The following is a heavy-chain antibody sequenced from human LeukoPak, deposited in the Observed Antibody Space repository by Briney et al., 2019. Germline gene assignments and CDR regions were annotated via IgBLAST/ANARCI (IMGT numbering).Heavy chain of an antibody. J-gene: IGHJ3*02. CDR2: ISWSCCYI. D-gene: IGHD5-18*01. CDR1: GFTFRSYG. Sequence: GGSLRLSCEASGFTFRSYGVHWVRQAPGKGLEGVSSISWSCCYIYYADSVKGRCTISGDDAKSSLYLEMTSLRAEDTAVYYCARDLRGNSWSYDYGYLDAFDMWGQGTMVTVSS. CDR3: ARDLRGNSWSYDYGYLDAFDM. V-gene: IGHV3-21*06.